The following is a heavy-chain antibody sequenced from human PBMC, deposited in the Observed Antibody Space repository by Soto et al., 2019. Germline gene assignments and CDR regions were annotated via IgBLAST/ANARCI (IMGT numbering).Heavy chain of an antibody. Sequence: EVQLLESGGDLVQPGGSLRLSCVASGFTFLNYDMHWVRQAPGKGLEWVAGISGSGGTFDANSVRGRFTISKDDSKNTLYLQMNSVSVEDTALYYCAKDRQGSGPDFDLWGRGTLVTVSS. V-gene: IGHV3-23*01. CDR3: AKDRQGSGPDFDL. CDR1: GFTFLNYD. CDR2: ISGSGGT. J-gene: IGHJ2*01. D-gene: IGHD3-10*01.